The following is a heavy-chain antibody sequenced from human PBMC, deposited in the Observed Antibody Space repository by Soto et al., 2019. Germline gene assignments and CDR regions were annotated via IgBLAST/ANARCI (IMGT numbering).Heavy chain of an antibody. CDR3: AKDGTRGRLRYFDWLGYGMDV. CDR1: GFTFSSYA. D-gene: IGHD3-9*01. CDR2: ISSNGGST. J-gene: IGHJ6*02. Sequence: GGSLRLSCAASGFTFSSYAMHWVRQAPGKGLEYVSAISSNGGSTYYANSVKGRFTISRDNSKNTLYLQMGSLRAEDTAVYYCAKDGTRGRLRYFDWLGYGMDVWGQGTTVTVSS. V-gene: IGHV3-64*01.